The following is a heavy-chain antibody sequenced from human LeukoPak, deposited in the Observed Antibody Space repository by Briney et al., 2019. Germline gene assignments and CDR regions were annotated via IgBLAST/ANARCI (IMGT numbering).Heavy chain of an antibody. CDR1: GYTFTSYY. CDR2: INPSGGST. J-gene: IGHJ4*02. D-gene: IGHD3-16*01. V-gene: IGHV1-46*01. Sequence: ASVKVSCKASGYTFTSYYMHWVRQAPGQGLEWMGIINPSGGSTSYAQKFQGRVTMTRDMSTSTVYMELSSLRSEDTAVYYCARGDYVWGSTSARFDYWGQGTLVTVSS. CDR3: ARGDYVWGSTSARFDY.